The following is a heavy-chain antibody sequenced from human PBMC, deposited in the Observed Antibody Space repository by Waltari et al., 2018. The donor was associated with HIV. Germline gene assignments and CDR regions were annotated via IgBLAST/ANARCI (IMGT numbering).Heavy chain of an antibody. CDR1: GFIFPTFW. CDR2: IKSKSVGETT. D-gene: IGHD3-22*01. V-gene: IGHV3-15*01. CDR3: TVPRSGSSGFFY. J-gene: IGHJ4*02. Sequence: EVLLVESGGGLVKPGGPLRLSCAASGFIFPTFWMTWVRQVPGKGLEWVGRIKSKSVGETTDYAASVRGRFTVSRDDSKNTLFLQMNNLKIEDTGIYYCTVPRSGSSGFFYWGQGILVTVSS.